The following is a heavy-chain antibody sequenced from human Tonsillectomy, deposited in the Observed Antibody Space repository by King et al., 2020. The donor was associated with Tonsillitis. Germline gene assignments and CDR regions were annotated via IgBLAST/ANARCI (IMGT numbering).Heavy chain of an antibody. J-gene: IGHJ6*02. V-gene: IGHV4-59*01. CDR3: ARDRLKHSSYYGMDV. CDR1: GGPISSYS. CDR2: IYYSGST. D-gene: IGHD2-21*01. Sequence: VQLQESGPGLVKPSETLSLTCTVSGGPISSYSWSWIRQPPGKGLEWIGYIYYSGSTNYNPSLKSRVTMSVDTSKNQFSLKLNSVTAADTGVYYCARDRLKHSSYYGMDVCGQGTTVTASS.